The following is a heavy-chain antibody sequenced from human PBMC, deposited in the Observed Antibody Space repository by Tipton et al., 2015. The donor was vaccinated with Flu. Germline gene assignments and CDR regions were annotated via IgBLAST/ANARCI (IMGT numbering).Heavy chain of an antibody. V-gene: IGHV4-34*01. CDR2: IRPSGST. CDR1: GGSFSEYN. J-gene: IGHJ2*01. D-gene: IGHD6-19*01. Sequence: TLSLTCAVYGGSFSEYNRGWVRQSPGTGLEWTGEIRPSGSTNYSPSLKSRVTMSEDTSKNQFSLRLNSVTAADTAVYYCARLPRYSSGWGRYFDLWGRGTLVTVSS. CDR3: ARLPRYSSGWGRYFDL.